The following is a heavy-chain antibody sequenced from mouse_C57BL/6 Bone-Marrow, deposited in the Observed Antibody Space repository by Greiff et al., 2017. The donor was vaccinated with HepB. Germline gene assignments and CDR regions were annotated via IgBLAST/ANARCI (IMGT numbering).Heavy chain of an antibody. Sequence: VQLQQSGAELARPGASVKMSCKASGYTFTSYTMHWVKQRPGQGLEWIGYINPSSGYTKYNQKFKDKATLTVDQSSSTAYMQLNSLTSEDSAVYYCARWKGVLRSYWYFDVWGTGTTVTVSS. V-gene: IGHV1-4*01. CDR3: ARWKGVLRSYWYFDV. CDR1: GYTFTSYT. CDR2: INPSSGYT. J-gene: IGHJ1*03. D-gene: IGHD1-1*01.